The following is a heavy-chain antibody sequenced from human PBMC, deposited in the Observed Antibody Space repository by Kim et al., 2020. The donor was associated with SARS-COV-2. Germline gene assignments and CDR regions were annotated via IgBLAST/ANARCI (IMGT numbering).Heavy chain of an antibody. Sequence: QRFQGRVTITADKSTSTAYMELSSLRSEDTAVYYCANRATTRAYYNWFDPWGQGTLVTVSS. V-gene: IGHV1-69*02. CDR3: ANRATTRAYYNWFDP. J-gene: IGHJ5*02. D-gene: IGHD2-15*01.